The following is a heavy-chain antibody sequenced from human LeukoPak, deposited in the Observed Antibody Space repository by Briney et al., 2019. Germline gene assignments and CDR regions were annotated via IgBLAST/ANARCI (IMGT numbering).Heavy chain of an antibody. J-gene: IGHJ4*02. CDR2: INPSGGST. D-gene: IGHD5-24*01. CDR1: GYTFTSYY. Sequence: ASVKVSCTASGYTFTSYYMHWVRQAPGQGLEWMGIINPSGGSTSYAQKFQGRVTMTRDTSTSTVYMELSSLRSEDTAVYYCARDWGSRWLPGYWGQGTLVTISS. CDR3: ARDWGSRWLPGY. V-gene: IGHV1-46*01.